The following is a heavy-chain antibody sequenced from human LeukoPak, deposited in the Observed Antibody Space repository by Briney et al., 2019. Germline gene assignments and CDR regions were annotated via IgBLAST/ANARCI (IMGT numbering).Heavy chain of an antibody. CDR3: TREVEGYSYASGRFLHFDP. Sequence: SETLSLTCTVSGGSISSSSYYWGWIRQPPGKGLEWIGSIYYSGSTYYNPSLKRRLTISIDTSKNQFSLRLSSVTAADTAVYYCTREVEGYSYASGRFLHFDPWGQGTLVTVSS. D-gene: IGHD3-10*01. CDR2: IYYSGST. CDR1: GGSISSSSYY. V-gene: IGHV4-39*07. J-gene: IGHJ5*02.